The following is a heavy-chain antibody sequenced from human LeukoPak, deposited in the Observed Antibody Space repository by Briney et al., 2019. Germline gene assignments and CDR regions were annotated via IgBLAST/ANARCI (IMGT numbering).Heavy chain of an antibody. CDR3: ARDLYSLY. CDR2: IKEDGSEK. J-gene: IGHJ4*02. Sequence: GGSLRLSCAASGFTFSAHWMSWVRQAPGKGLEWVANIKEDGSEKYYVDSVKGRFTISRDIAKNSLYLQMNGLRAEDTAVYYCARDLYSLYWGQGTLVTVSS. CDR1: GFTFSAHW. V-gene: IGHV3-7*01. D-gene: IGHD2-21*01.